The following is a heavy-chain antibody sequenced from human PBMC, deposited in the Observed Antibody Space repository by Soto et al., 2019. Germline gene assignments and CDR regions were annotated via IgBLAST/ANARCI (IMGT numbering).Heavy chain of an antibody. J-gene: IGHJ4*02. CDR3: TTAPWGMLMITFGGVIVRSPLDY. CDR2: IKSKTDGGTT. V-gene: IGHV3-15*07. Sequence: GGSLRLSCAASGFTFSNAWMNWVRQAPGKGLEWVGRIKSKTDGGTTDYAAPVKGRFTISRDDSKNTLYLQMNSLKTEDTAVYYCTTAPWGMLMITFGGVIVRSPLDYWGQGTLVTVS. D-gene: IGHD3-16*02. CDR1: GFTFSNAW.